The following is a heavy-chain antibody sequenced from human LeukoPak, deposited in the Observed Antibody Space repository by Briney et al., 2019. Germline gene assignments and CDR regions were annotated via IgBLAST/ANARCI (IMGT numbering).Heavy chain of an antibody. CDR2: IYHSGST. D-gene: IGHD3-22*01. Sequence: MPSETLSLTCAVSGGSISSSNWWSWVRQPPGKGLEWIGEIYHSGSTNYNPSLKSRVTISVDKSKNQFSLKLSSVTAADTAVYYCARVGGYYDSSGYPVSDYWGQGTLVTVSS. V-gene: IGHV4-4*02. CDR1: GGSISSSNW. J-gene: IGHJ4*02. CDR3: ARVGGYYDSSGYPVSDY.